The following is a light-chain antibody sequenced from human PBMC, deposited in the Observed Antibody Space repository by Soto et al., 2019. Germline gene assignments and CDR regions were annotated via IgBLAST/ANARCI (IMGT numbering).Light chain of an antibody. V-gene: IGKV2-28*01. CDR1: QSLLHSNGYNY. CDR3: MHALQTPWT. CDR2: LGS. Sequence: DIVMTQSPLSLPVTPGEPASISCRSSQSLLHSNGYNYLDWYLQKPGQSPQLLIYLGSSRASRVPDRFSGSGSGTDFTLKISRVEAEDVGVYYCMHALQTPWTFGQGTKLEIK. J-gene: IGKJ2*02.